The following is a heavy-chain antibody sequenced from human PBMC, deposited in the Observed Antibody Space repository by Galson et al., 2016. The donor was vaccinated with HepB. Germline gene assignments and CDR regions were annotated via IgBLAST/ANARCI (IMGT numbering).Heavy chain of an antibody. CDR1: GYTFSNYA. D-gene: IGHD6-19*01. V-gene: IGHV1-3*01. CDR3: ARDKDGRGWPPIFNF. Sequence: SVKVSCKASGYTFSNYAMHWVRQAPGQRLEWMGWINAGNDYTKYSQKLQGRVTITRDTSASTAYMELRSLRSDDTAIYYCARDKDGRGWPPIFNFWGQGTLVTVSS. J-gene: IGHJ4*02. CDR2: INAGNDYT.